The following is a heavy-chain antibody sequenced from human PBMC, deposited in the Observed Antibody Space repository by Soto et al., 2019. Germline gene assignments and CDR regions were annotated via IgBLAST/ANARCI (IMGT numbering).Heavy chain of an antibody. CDR1: GFTFSSYA. CDR3: ARDLPLYYFDY. CDR2: ISYDGSNK. J-gene: IGHJ4*02. Sequence: QVQLVESGGGVVQPGRSLRLSCAASGFTFSSYAMHWVRQAPGKGLKWVAVISYDGSNKYYADSVKGRFTISRDNSKNTLYLQMNSLRAEDTAVYYCARDLPLYYFDYWGQGTLVTVSS. V-gene: IGHV3-30-3*01.